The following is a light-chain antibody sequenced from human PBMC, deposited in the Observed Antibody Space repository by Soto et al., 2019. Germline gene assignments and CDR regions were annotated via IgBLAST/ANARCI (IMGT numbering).Light chain of an antibody. J-gene: IGKJ4*01. CDR3: QQYYSTPSPT. CDR2: WAS. Sequence: DIVMTQSPDSLAVSLGERATINCKSSQSVLFSSNNKNYLAWYQQKPGQPPKLLISWASTRESVVPDRFSGSGSETDFTLTISSLQAEDVAVYHCQQYYSTPSPTFGGGTKVEIK. V-gene: IGKV4-1*01. CDR1: QSVLFSSNNKNY.